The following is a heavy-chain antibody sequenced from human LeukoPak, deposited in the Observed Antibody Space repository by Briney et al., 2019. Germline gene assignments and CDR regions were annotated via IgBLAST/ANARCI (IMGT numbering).Heavy chain of an antibody. CDR2: IHYSGDT. D-gene: IGHD3-16*01. CDR3: TRGAGRGREVDY. CDR1: GDSIRSYY. Sequence: PSETLSLTCNVSGDSIRSYYWSWIRQPPGKGLEWIGYIHYSGDTNSNPSLKSRVTVSLDTSRNQFSLKLNSVTAADTAVYHCTRGAGRGREVDYWSQGTLVTVSS. V-gene: IGHV4-59*01. J-gene: IGHJ4*02.